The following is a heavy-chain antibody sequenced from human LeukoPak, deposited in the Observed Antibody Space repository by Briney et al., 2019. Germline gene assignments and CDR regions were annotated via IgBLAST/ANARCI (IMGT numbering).Heavy chain of an antibody. CDR3: AKDRPQGTGSGWYPNLYYYYYYMDV. D-gene: IGHD6-19*01. V-gene: IGHV3-23*01. J-gene: IGHJ6*03. Sequence: GGSLRLSCAASGFIFRNYGMNWVRQPPGKGLEWVSGVSPNGETAYYADSVKGRFTISRDNSKNTLYLQMNSLRAEDTAVYYCAKDRPQGTGSGWYPNLYYYYYYMDVWGKGTAVTVSS. CDR2: VSPNGETA. CDR1: GFIFRNYG.